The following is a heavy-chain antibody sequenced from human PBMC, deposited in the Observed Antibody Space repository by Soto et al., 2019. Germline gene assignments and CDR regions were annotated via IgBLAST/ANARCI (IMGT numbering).Heavy chain of an antibody. Sequence: EVQLVESGGGLVQPGGSLKLSCAASGFTFSDSTIHWVRQASGKGLEWVGRIRSKPNNYATTYAASVIGRFTIYRDDSKNTAYLQMNSLKTEDTAVYYCGRPRREWYWFDPWGQGTLVTVSS. V-gene: IGHV3-73*02. CDR1: GFTFSDST. CDR3: GRPRREWYWFDP. J-gene: IGHJ5*02. CDR2: IRSKPNNYAT. D-gene: IGHD3-3*01.